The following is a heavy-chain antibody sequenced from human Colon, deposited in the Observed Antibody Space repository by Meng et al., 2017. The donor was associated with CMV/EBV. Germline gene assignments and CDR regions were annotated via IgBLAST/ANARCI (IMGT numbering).Heavy chain of an antibody. Sequence: ASVKVSCKASGYNFTGYYLHWVRQAPGQGLEWMGWINPNRGATNYAQNFQGRVTLTRDTSISTAYMKLSSLRSDDTAVYYCARVPAANNWFDPWGQGTLVTVSS. J-gene: IGHJ5*02. V-gene: IGHV1-2*02. CDR1: GYNFTGYY. CDR2: INPNRGAT. CDR3: ARVPAANNWFDP. D-gene: IGHD2-2*01.